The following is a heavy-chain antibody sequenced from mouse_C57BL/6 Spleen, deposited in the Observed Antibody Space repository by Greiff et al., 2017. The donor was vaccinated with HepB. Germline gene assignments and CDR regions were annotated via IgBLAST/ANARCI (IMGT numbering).Heavy chain of an antibody. J-gene: IGHJ2*01. V-gene: IGHV1-64*01. CDR2: IHPNSGST. Sequence: QVQLQQPGAELVKPGASVKLSCKASGYTFTSYWMHWVKQRPGQGLEWIGMIHPNSGSTNYNEKFKSKATLTVDKSSSTAYMQLSSLTSEDAAVYYCAREYSNYSFDYWGQGTTLTVSS. CDR3: AREYSNYSFDY. D-gene: IGHD2-5*01. CDR1: GYTFTSYW.